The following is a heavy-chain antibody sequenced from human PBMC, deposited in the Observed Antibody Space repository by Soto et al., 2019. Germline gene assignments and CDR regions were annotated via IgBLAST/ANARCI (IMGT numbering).Heavy chain of an antibody. V-gene: IGHV3-21*01. J-gene: IGHJ5*02. D-gene: IGHD2-15*01. CDR1: GFTFSSYS. Sequence: PGGSLRLSCAASGFTFSSYSMNWVRQAPGKGLEWVSSISSSSSYIYYADSVKGRFPISRDNAKNSLYLQMNSLGAEDTAVYYCARGGDVVVVSPTTNWFDPWGQGTLVTVSS. CDR2: ISSSSSYI. CDR3: ARGGDVVVVSPTTNWFDP.